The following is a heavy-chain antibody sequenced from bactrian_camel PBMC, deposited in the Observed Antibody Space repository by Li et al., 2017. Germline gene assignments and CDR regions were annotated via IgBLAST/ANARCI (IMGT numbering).Heavy chain of an antibody. J-gene: IGHJ4*01. V-gene: IGHV3S53*01. D-gene: IGHD5*01. Sequence: HVQLVESGGGSVQAGGSLILSCAASGYTYTNLCMAWFRQAPGKEREGVASIGRDGSTNYRDSVKGRFTISKEDAKNTVYLQMNSLETDDTAVYYCSACRFTGARYWGQGTQVTVS. CDR3: SACRFTGARY. CDR1: GYTYTNLC. CDR2: IGRDGST.